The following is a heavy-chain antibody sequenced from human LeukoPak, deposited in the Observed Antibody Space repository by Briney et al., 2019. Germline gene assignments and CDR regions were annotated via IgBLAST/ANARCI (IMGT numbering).Heavy chain of an antibody. Sequence: GGSLRLSCAASGFTFSNYNMNWVRQAPGKGLEWISSITSTSSYIYYADSVRGRFTISRDNAKNSLYLQMHSLRAEDTALYFCARDPYSGSYGNYYYYYMDVWGKGTTVTISS. D-gene: IGHD1-26*01. CDR3: ARDPYSGSYGNYYYYYMDV. V-gene: IGHV3-21*01. J-gene: IGHJ6*03. CDR1: GFTFSNYN. CDR2: ITSTSSYI.